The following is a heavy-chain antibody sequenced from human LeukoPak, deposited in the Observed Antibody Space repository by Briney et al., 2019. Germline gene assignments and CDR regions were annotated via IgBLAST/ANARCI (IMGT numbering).Heavy chain of an antibody. CDR2: IRYDGSNK. J-gene: IGHJ4*02. Sequence: GGSLRPSCAASGFTFSAYGMHWVRQAPGKGLEWVAFIRYDGSNKYYADSVKGRFTISRDNSKNTLYLQMNSLRPEDTAVYYCAKDKGGSGDYWGQGTLVTVSS. CDR3: AKDKGGSGDY. D-gene: IGHD6-25*01. V-gene: IGHV3-30*02. CDR1: GFTFSAYG.